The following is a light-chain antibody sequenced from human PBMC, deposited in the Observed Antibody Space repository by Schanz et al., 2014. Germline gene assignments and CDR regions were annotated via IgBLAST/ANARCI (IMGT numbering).Light chain of an antibody. V-gene: IGLV2-14*01. CDR2: DVN. CDR3: CSYAGSSTWV. J-gene: IGLJ3*02. Sequence: QSALTQPASVSGSPGQSITISCTGTSSDVGGYNYVSWYQQYPGKAPKLIIYDVNNRPSGVSYRFSGSKSGNTASLTVSGLQAEDEADYYCCSYAGSSTWVFGGGTKLTVL. CDR1: SSDVGGYNY.